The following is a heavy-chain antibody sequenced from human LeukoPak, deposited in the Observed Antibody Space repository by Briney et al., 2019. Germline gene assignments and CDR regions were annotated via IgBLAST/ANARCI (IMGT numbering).Heavy chain of an antibody. CDR3: ARDEFYDSSGYFY. CDR2: INPNRGGA. CDR1: GYTFTYSF. V-gene: IGHV1-2*02. J-gene: IGHJ4*02. D-gene: IGHD3-22*01. Sequence: ASVNVSCKTSGYTFTYSFIHWVRHAPRQGLEWMGWINPNRGGAHYAQEFQDRVTMTRDTSISTVYVELSRLTSDDTAVYYCARDEFYDSSGYFYWGQGTLVTVSS.